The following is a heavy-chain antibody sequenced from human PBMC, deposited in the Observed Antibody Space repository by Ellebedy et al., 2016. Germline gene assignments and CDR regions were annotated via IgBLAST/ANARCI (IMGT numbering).Heavy chain of an antibody. CDR3: ARDPGLGSYSLYYYYSMDV. Sequence: SQTLSLTCXISGDSVSSNSAAWNWIRQSPSRGLEWLGRTYYRSKWYNDYAVSVKSRITINPDTSKNQFSLQLNSVTPEDTAVYYCARDPGLGSYSLYYYYSMDVWGQGTTVTVSS. CDR1: GDSVSSNSAA. D-gene: IGHD1-26*01. V-gene: IGHV6-1*01. CDR2: TYYRSKWYN. J-gene: IGHJ6*02.